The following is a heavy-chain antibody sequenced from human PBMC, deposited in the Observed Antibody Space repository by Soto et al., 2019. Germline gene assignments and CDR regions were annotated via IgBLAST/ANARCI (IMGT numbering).Heavy chain of an antibody. CDR3: ARDIWAVAGKILAY. J-gene: IGHJ4*02. CDR1: WFTFSSYA. CDR2: ISYDGSNK. Sequence: PGGSLRLSCAASWFTFSSYAMHWVRQAPGKGLEWVAVISYDGSNKYYADSVKGRFTISRDNSKNTLYLQMNSLRAEDTAVYYCARDIWAVAGKILAYWGQGTLVTVSS. D-gene: IGHD6-19*01. V-gene: IGHV3-30-3*01.